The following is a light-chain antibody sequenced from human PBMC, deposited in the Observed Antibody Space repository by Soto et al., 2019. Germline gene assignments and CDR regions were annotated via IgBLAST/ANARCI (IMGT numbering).Light chain of an antibody. CDR1: QSVSSNH. Sequence: EIVVTQSPGTLSLSPGERATLSCRASQSVSSNHLAWYQQKPGQAPRLLIFASTGRPAVIPDRLSGSGSGTDFTLTITRLDPEAYATYSCQQYGSSPYTFGQGTKVDI. CDR3: QQYGSSPYT. CDR2: AST. J-gene: IGKJ2*01. V-gene: IGKV3-20*01.